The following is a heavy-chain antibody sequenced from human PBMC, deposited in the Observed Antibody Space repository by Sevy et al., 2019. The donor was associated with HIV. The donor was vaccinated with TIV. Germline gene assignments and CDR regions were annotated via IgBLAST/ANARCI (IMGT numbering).Heavy chain of an antibody. J-gene: IGHJ6*02. Sequence: ASVKVSCEASGYTFSNYGISWVRQAPGQGLEWMGWVSAYTGNTNYAQKFQGRVTMTTDTSTRTAYMELRSLRSDDTAMYYCARDSIPMVQGVIITPYYYGMDVWGQGTTVTVSS. V-gene: IGHV1-18*01. CDR2: VSAYTGNT. CDR3: ARDSIPMVQGVIITPYYYGMDV. CDR1: GYTFSNYG. D-gene: IGHD3-10*01.